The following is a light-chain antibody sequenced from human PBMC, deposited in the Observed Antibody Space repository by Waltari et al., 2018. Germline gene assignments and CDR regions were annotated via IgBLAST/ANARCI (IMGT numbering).Light chain of an antibody. J-gene: IGKJ4*01. CDR2: KAS. Sequence: DIQMTQSPSTLSASVGTRVTITCLASQIISTWLAWYQQKPGKAPKLLIYKASGLESGVPSRFSGSGSGTEFTLTISSLQPDDFATYYCQQYNDYPLTFGGGTKVEIK. CDR1: QIISTW. V-gene: IGKV1-5*03. CDR3: QQYNDYPLT.